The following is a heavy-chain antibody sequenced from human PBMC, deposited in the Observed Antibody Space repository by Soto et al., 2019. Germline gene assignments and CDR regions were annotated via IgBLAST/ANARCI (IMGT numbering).Heavy chain of an antibody. CDR2: IRDGGGTT. CDR3: GEMRGLTRLDD. D-gene: IGHD3-9*01. V-gene: IGHV3-23*01. CDR1: GVTLSGDA. J-gene: IGHJ4*02. Sequence: GGSLRLGCAASGVTLSGDAMIWGRQAPGKGLEWVSTIRDGGGTTYYADSVKCRFTISMDNSKNTLFLQMTSLRAEDTAVYFCGEMRGLTRLDDWDQGT.